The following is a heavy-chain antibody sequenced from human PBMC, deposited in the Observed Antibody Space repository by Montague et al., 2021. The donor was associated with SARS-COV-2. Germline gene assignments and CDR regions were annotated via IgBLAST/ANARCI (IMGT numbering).Heavy chain of an antibody. V-gene: IGHV4-4*02. D-gene: IGHD3-10*01. CDR2: VYQSGRT. CDR3: MRAGGFDNRPPV. J-gene: IGHJ4*01. CDR1: GDSITTTNW. Sequence: SETLSLTCAVSGDSITTTNWWSWVRQPPGKGLEWIGEVYQSGRTNYSPSLKSRVTMSVDKSKNQFSLELNSVTAADTALYYCMRAGGFDNRPPVWGQGALVIVSS.